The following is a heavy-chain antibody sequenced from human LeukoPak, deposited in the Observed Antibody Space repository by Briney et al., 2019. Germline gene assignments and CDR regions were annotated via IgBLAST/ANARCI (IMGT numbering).Heavy chain of an antibody. Sequence: SETLSLTCTVSGGSISNYYWSWIRQPPGKGLERIGYISYSGSTNYNPSLKSRVTISVDTSKNQFSLRLSSVTAADTAVYYCARLGYGEYLFYSDYWGQGTLVTVSS. D-gene: IGHD4-17*01. CDR1: GGSISNYY. V-gene: IGHV4-59*01. CDR3: ARLGYGEYLFYSDY. J-gene: IGHJ4*02. CDR2: ISYSGST.